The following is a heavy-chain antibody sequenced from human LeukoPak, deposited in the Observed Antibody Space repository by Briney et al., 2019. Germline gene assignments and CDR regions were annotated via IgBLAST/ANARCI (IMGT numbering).Heavy chain of an antibody. CDR1: GGSISIGGCD. CDR2: FYYSGST. V-gene: IGHV4-31*03. CDR3: ARAVAGTGDEWIYY. Sequence: SQTLSLTCTVSGGSISIGGCDWSWIRQHPGKGLEWFGYFYYSGSTYYNPSLKSRVTLSVDTSKNQFSLKLSSVTAADTALYYCARAVAGTGDEWIYYWRQGTLDSVSS. D-gene: IGHD6-19*01. J-gene: IGHJ4*02.